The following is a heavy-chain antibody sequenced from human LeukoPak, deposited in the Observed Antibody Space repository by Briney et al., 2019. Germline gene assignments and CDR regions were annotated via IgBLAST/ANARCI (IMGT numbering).Heavy chain of an antibody. Sequence: GASVKVSCKASGGTFSSYAISWVRQAPGQGLEWMGRIIPILGIANYAQKFQGRVTITADKSTSTAYMELSSLRSEDTAVYYCAKGARSYDFWSAKSPNWFDPWGQGTLVTVSS. J-gene: IGHJ5*02. V-gene: IGHV1-69*04. CDR3: AKGARSYDFWSAKSPNWFDP. CDR1: GGTFSSYA. CDR2: IIPILGIA. D-gene: IGHD3-3*01.